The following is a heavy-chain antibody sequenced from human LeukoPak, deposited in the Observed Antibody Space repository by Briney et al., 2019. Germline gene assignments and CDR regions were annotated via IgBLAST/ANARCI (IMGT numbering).Heavy chain of an antibody. J-gene: IGHJ4*02. V-gene: IGHV1-46*01. Sequence: ASVKVSCKASGYTFTSYYLHWVRQAPGQGLEWMGVINPSGGSTTYARKFQGRVTMTRDTSTTTVYMELSSLRSEDTAVYYCARDGTYSDYDYYFDYWGQGTLVTVSS. CDR3: ARDGTYSDYDYYFDY. CDR1: GYTFTSYY. CDR2: INPSGGST. D-gene: IGHD5-12*01.